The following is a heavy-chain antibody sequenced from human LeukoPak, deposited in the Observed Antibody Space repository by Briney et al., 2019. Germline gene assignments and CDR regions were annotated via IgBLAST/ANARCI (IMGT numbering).Heavy chain of an antibody. D-gene: IGHD6-19*01. J-gene: IGHJ4*02. CDR2: IYYSGTA. CDR1: GDSISSSSYF. V-gene: IGHV4-39*07. Sequence: SETLSLTCTVSGDSISSSSYFWGWIRQSPVKELEWIGSIYYSGTAYSNPSLNSRVTISVDTSKNQFSLKLTSVTAADTAVYYCARAPNPYSSGWYVFDYWGQGTLVTVSS. CDR3: ARAPNPYSSGWYVFDY.